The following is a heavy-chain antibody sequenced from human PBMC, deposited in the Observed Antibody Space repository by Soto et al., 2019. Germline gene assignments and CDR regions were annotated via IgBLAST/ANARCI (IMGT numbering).Heavy chain of an antibody. Sequence: GGSLRLSCAASGFTFSSYSMNWVRQAPGKGLEWVSSISSSSSYIYYADSVKGRFTISRDNAKNSLYLQMNSLRAEDTAVYYCARELDTAMVNTDYGMDVWGQGTTVTAP. J-gene: IGHJ6*02. CDR3: ARELDTAMVNTDYGMDV. V-gene: IGHV3-21*01. CDR1: GFTFSSYS. D-gene: IGHD5-18*01. CDR2: ISSSSSYI.